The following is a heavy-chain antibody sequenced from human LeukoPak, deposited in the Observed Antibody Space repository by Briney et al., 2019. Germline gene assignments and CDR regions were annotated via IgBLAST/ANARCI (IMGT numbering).Heavy chain of an antibody. CDR3: VHPTGEGWFYFPY. J-gene: IGHJ4*02. V-gene: IGHV3-23*01. CDR2: IGGDADGT. CDR1: GFTVTNFA. Sequence: PGGPLRLSCAASGFTVTNFAIAWVRQAPGKGLEGFAAIGGDADGTTYPHRVRGRFFLSRDSSKNTLYLQMNVLTVEDTAVYHCVHPTGEGWFYFPYWGQGTPVTVSS. D-gene: IGHD7-27*01.